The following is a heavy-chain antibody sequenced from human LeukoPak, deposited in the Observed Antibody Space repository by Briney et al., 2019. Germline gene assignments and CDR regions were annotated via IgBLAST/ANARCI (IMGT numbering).Heavy chain of an antibody. Sequence: PSETLSLTCAVYGGSFSGYYWSWIRQPPGKGLEWIGEINHSGSTNYNPSLKSRVTISVDTSKNQFSLKLSSVTAADTAVYYCARGFFGRGFDFWSGYYTVEFDYWGQGTLVTVSS. CDR3: ARGFFGRGFDFWSGYYTVEFDY. J-gene: IGHJ4*02. CDR1: GGSFSGYY. D-gene: IGHD3-3*01. V-gene: IGHV4-34*01. CDR2: INHSGST.